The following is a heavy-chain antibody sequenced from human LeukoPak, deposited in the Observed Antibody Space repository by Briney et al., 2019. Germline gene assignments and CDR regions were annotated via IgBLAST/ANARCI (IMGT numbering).Heavy chain of an antibody. CDR2: IYTSGST. V-gene: IGHV4-4*07. Sequence: SDPVPLPCSLCGGHNTCYYWIWLRQPAPKDLAWLGRIYTSGSTNYNPSLKSRVTMSVDTSKNQFSLKLSSVTAADTAVYYCARDPSLWFGELSYFDYWGQGTLVTVSS. CDR1: GGHNTCYY. J-gene: IGHJ4*02. CDR3: ARDPSLWFGELSYFDY. D-gene: IGHD3-10*01.